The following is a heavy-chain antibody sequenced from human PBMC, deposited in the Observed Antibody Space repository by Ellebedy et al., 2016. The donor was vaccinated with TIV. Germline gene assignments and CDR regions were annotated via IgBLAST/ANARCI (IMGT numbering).Heavy chain of an antibody. CDR3: ARGEPAALVDY. D-gene: IGHD2-2*01. J-gene: IGHJ4*02. CDR2: IWYDGSNK. V-gene: IGHV3-33*03. Sequence: GESLKISXAASGFTFSSYGMHWVRQAPGKGLEWVAVIWYDGSNKYYAESVKGRFTISRDNAKNSLYLQMNSLRAEDTAVYYCARGEPAALVDYWGQGTLVTVSS. CDR1: GFTFSSYG.